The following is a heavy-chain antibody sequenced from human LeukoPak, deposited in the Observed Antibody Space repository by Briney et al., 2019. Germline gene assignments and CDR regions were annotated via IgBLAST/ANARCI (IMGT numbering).Heavy chain of an antibody. V-gene: IGHV3-48*01. CDR3: TRDQEGSDY. CDR2: ITSSSSAK. J-gene: IGHJ4*02. Sequence: GGSLRLSCVASGFTFGTYSMNWVRQAPGKGLEWVSHITSSSSAKYYADSVKGRFTISRDNAENSLYLQMNSLRAEDTAVYYCTRDQEGSDYWGQGTLVTVSS. CDR1: GFTFGTYS.